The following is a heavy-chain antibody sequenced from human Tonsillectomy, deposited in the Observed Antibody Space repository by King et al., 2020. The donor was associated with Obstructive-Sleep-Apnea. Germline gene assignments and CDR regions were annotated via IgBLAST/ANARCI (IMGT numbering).Heavy chain of an antibody. Sequence: QLQESGPGLVKPSETLSLTCTVSGGSISSSSYYWGWIRQPPGKGLEWIGSIYYSGSTYYNPSLKSRVTITVDTSKNQFSLKLSSVTAADTAVYYCAGAHRILITMIVVVISRFDYWGQGTLVTVSS. D-gene: IGHD3-22*01. CDR2: IYYSGST. V-gene: IGHV4-39*07. J-gene: IGHJ4*02. CDR3: AGAHRILITMIVVVISRFDY. CDR1: GGSISSSSYY.